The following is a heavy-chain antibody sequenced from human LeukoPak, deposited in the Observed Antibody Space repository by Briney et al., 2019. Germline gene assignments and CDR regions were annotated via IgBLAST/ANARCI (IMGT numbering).Heavy chain of an antibody. CDR1: GFTFSNYW. Sequence: GGSLRLSCVASGFTFSNYWMSWVRQAPGKGLEWVANIKQDGSEKYYADSVKGRFTVSRDNAKNSLYLQMNNLRAEDTSVYYCERDYRSSSGRSIDYWGQGTLVTVSS. J-gene: IGHJ4*02. CDR3: ERDYRSSSGRSIDY. V-gene: IGHV3-7*01. CDR2: IKQDGSEK. D-gene: IGHD6-6*01.